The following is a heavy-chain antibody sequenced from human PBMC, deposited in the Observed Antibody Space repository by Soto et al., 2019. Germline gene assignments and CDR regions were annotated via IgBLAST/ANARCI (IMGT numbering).Heavy chain of an antibody. D-gene: IGHD1-26*01. J-gene: IGHJ6*02. CDR2: IKQDGSEK. Sequence: PGGSLRLSCAASGFTFSSYWMSWVRQAPGKGLEWVANIKQDGSEKYYVDSVKGRFTISRDNAKNSLYLQMNSLRAEDTAVYYCARDVGAGYYYGMDVWGQGTTVTVSS. V-gene: IGHV3-7*01. CDR3: ARDVGAGYYYGMDV. CDR1: GFTFSSYW.